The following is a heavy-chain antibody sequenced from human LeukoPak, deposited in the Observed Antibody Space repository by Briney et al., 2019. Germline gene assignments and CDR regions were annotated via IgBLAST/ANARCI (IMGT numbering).Heavy chain of an antibody. CDR3: AIYAGSYPWFDP. J-gene: IGHJ5*02. Sequence: PSETLSLTCTVSGGSISSYYWSWIRQPPGKGLEWIGYIYYSGSANYNPSLKNRVTISVDTSKNQFSLKLSSVTAADTALYYCAIYAGSYPWFDPWGQGTLVTVSS. CDR1: GGSISSYY. V-gene: IGHV4-59*01. CDR2: IYYSGSA. D-gene: IGHD3-10*01.